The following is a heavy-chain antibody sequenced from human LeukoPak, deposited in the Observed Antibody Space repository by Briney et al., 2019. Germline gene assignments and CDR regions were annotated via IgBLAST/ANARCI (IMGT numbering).Heavy chain of an antibody. D-gene: IGHD6-6*01. CDR3: ARDRLIAARYHNWFDP. CDR1: GYTFTGYY. Sequence: ASVKVSCKAFGYTFTGYYMHWVRQAPGQGLEWMGWINPNSGGTNYAQKFQGRVTMTRDTSISTAYMELSGLRSDDTAVYYCARDRLIAARYHNWFDPWGQGTLVTVSS. V-gene: IGHV1-2*02. CDR2: INPNSGGT. J-gene: IGHJ5*02.